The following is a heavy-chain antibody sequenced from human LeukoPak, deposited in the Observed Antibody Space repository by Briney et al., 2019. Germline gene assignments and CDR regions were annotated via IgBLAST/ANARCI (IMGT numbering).Heavy chain of an antibody. V-gene: IGHV4-34*01. CDR1: GGSFSGYY. D-gene: IGHD3-22*01. J-gene: IGHJ4*02. CDR3: ARGLIDSGYQGHYFDY. Sequence: SETLSLTCAVYGGSFSGYYWSWIRQPPGKGLEWIGEINHSGSTNYNPSLKSRVTISVDTSKNQFSLKLSSVTAADTAVYYCARGLIDSGYQGHYFDYWGQGTLVTVSS. CDR2: INHSGST.